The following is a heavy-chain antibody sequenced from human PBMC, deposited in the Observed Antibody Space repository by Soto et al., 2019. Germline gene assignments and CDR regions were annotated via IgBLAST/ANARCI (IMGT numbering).Heavy chain of an antibody. CDR1: GFTFRSHR. Sequence: EVQLVESGGGLVQPGGSLRVSCAASGFTFRSHRIHWVRQAPGKGLEWVSRIDTDGGGTSYADSMKGRFTISTDNAENPVYLQMNGLRVEDTAVYYCATVFDVWGQGTLVTVSS. V-gene: IGHV3-74*01. CDR3: ATVFDV. J-gene: IGHJ4*02. CDR2: IDTDGGGT. D-gene: IGHD4-17*01.